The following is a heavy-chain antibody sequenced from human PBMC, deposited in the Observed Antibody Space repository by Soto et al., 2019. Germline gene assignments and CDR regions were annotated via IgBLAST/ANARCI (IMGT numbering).Heavy chain of an antibody. CDR1: GFTFSSYA. V-gene: IGHV3-23*01. D-gene: IGHD3-22*01. CDR2: ISGSGGST. Sequence: TGGSLRLSCAASGFTFSSYAMSWVRQAPGKGLEWVSAISGSGGSTYYADSVKGRFTISRDNSKNTLYLQMNSLRAEDTAVYYCAKDLDGEYYYDSSGYRWDYWGQGTLVTVSS. CDR3: AKDLDGEYYYDSSGYRWDY. J-gene: IGHJ4*02.